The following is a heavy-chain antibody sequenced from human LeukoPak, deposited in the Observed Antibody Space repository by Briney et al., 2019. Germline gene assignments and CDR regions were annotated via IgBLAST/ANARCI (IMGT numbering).Heavy chain of an antibody. V-gene: IGHV4-30-2*01. J-gene: IGHJ5*02. D-gene: IGHD6-13*01. CDR1: GGSISSGSYY. CDR2: IYHSGST. Sequence: SETLSLTCTVSGGSISSGSYYWSWIRQPAGKGLEWIGYIYHSGSTYYNPSLKSRVTISVDRSKNQFSLKLSSVTAADTAVYYCARGSSSWYVDWFDPWGQGTLVTVSS. CDR3: ARGSSSWYVDWFDP.